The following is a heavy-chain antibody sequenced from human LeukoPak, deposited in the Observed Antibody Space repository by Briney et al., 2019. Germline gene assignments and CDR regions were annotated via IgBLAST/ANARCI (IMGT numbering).Heavy chain of an antibody. D-gene: IGHD2/OR15-2a*01. V-gene: IGHV4-59*01. CDR3: ARLIRSTFDP. Sequence: SETLCLTRTVSGGSISSFYWSWIRQPPGKGLEWIGYIYYSGSTNYNPSLKSRVTISVDTSKNQFSLKLTSVTAADTAVYYCARLIRSTFDPWDEGTLVSVSS. CDR2: IYYSGST. J-gene: IGHJ5*02. CDR1: GGSISSFY.